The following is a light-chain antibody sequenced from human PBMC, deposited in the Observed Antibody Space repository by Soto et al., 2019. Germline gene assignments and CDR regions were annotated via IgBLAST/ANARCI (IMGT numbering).Light chain of an antibody. V-gene: IGKV3-20*01. J-gene: IGKJ1*01. CDR2: GAS. Sequence: EIVLTQSPGTLSLSPGERATLSCRASQSVRSNYLAWYQQNPGQAPRLLIYGASNRATGIPDRFSGSGSGTDFTLTISSLQPEDFATYYCQQSYSTPQTFGQGTKVDIK. CDR3: QQSYSTPQT. CDR1: QSVRSNY.